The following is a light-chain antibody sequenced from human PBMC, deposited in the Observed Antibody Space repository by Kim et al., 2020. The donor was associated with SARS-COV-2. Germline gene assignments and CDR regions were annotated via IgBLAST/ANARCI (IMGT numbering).Light chain of an antibody. CDR2: YDS. Sequence: LTQPPSVSVAPGKTARITCGGNNIGSKSVHWYQQKPGQAPVLVIYYDSDRPSGIPERFSGSNSGNTATLTISRVEAGDEADYYCQVWDSSSDHPVVFGGGTQLTVL. V-gene: IGLV3-21*04. J-gene: IGLJ2*01. CDR3: QVWDSSSDHPVV. CDR1: NIGSKS.